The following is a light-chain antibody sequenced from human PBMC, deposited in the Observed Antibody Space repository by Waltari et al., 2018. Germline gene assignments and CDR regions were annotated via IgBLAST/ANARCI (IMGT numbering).Light chain of an antibody. CDR3: CSYAGTHLF. Sequence: QSALTQPRSVSGSPGHSVTLSCIGTSSDVGGYNYFSWYQQPPGKVPKLMIYDVTQRPSGVPDRFSGSKSGNTASLTISGLQAEDEADYYCCSYAGTHLFFGGGTKLTVL. V-gene: IGLV2-11*01. J-gene: IGLJ2*01. CDR1: SSDVGGYNY. CDR2: DVT.